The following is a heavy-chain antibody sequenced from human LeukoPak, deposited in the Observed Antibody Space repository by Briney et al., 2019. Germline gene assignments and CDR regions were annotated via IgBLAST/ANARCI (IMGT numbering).Heavy chain of an antibody. CDR1: GFSLSSYA. J-gene: IGHJ4*02. Sequence: PGGSLRLSCAASGFSLSSYAMSWVRQAPGKGLEWVSALSGSGASTYYADSVKGRFTISRDNSKNALYLQMNSLRAEDTAMYYCAKDRSYAFDFWGQGTLVTVSS. CDR2: LSGSGAST. V-gene: IGHV3-23*01. CDR3: AKDRSYAFDF. D-gene: IGHD3-16*01.